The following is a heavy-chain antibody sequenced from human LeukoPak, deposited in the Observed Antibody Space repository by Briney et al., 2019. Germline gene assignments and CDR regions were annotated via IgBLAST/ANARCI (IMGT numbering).Heavy chain of an antibody. CDR3: AKSAPVPPIVVVPAAMWALDY. J-gene: IGHJ4*02. D-gene: IGHD2-2*01. CDR1: GFTFSSYA. V-gene: IGHV3-23*01. Sequence: GGSLRLSCAASGFTFSSYAMSWVRQAPGKGLEWVSAISGSGGSTYYADSVKGRFTISRDNSKNTLYLQMNSLRAEDTAVYYCAKSAPVPPIVVVPAAMWALDYWGQGTLVTVSS. CDR2: ISGSGGST.